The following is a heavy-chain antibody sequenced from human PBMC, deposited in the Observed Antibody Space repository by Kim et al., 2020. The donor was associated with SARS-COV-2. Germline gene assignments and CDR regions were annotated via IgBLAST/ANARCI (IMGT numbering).Heavy chain of an antibody. CDR3: ARRSRSGSYYSY. CDR2: IYYSGST. CDR1: GGSISSYY. J-gene: IGHJ4*02. V-gene: IGHV4-59*01. Sequence: SETLSLTCTVSGGSISSYYWSWIRQPPGKGLEWIGYIYYSGSTNYNPSLKSRVTISVDTSKNQFSLKLSSVTAADTAVYYCARRSRSGSYYSYWGQGTLVTVSS. D-gene: IGHD1-26*01.